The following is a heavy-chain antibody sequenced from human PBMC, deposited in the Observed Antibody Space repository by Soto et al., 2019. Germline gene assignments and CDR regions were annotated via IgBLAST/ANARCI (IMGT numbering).Heavy chain of an antibody. CDR1: GFTVSSNY. Sequence: GGSLRLSCAASGFTVSSNYMSWVRQAPGKGLEWVSVIYSGGSTYYADSVKGWFTISRDNSKNTLYLQMNSLRAEDTAVYYCAKENGYSSSWFXFDYWGQGTLVTVSS. CDR3: AKENGYSSSWFXFDY. D-gene: IGHD6-13*01. V-gene: IGHV3-53*01. CDR2: IYSGGST. J-gene: IGHJ4*02.